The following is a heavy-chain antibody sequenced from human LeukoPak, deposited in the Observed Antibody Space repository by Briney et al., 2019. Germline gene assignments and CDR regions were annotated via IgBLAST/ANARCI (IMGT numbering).Heavy chain of an antibody. Sequence: SQTLSLTCTVSGGSISSGDHYSSWIRQHPGKGLEWIGHIDYRGRTNYNPSLKSRVTISVDTSENQFSLRLSSVTTADTAVYYCARGVRDGYKTFDYWGQGTLVTVSS. CDR2: IDYRGRT. CDR1: GGSISSGDHY. D-gene: IGHD5-24*01. CDR3: ARGVRDGYKTFDY. V-gene: IGHV4-31*03. J-gene: IGHJ4*02.